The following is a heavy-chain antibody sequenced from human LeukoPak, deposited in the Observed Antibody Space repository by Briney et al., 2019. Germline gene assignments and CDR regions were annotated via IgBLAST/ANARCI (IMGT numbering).Heavy chain of an antibody. CDR3: ARHTTVGGSLRFDY. V-gene: IGHV5-51*01. D-gene: IGHD4-23*01. CDR2: ICPGDSDT. Sequence: GESLKISCKGSGYGFSSYWIGWVRQMPGKDLEYMGIICPGDSDTRYSQSFQGQVTISAGKSITTAYLQWSSLKASDTAMYYCARHTTVGGSLRFDYWGQGTLVSVSS. CDR1: GYGFSSYW. J-gene: IGHJ4*02.